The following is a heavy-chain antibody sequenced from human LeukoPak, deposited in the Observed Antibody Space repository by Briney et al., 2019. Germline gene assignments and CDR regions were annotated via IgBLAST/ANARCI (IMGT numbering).Heavy chain of an antibody. CDR3: AKAWDFWSQLFFDY. J-gene: IGHJ4*02. Sequence: GGSLRLSCAASGFTFSSYAMSWVRQAPGKGLEWVSAISGSGGSTYYADSVKGRFTISRDNPKNTLYLQMNSLRAEDTTVYYCAKAWDFWSQLFFDYWGQGTLVTVSS. V-gene: IGHV3-23*01. CDR1: GFTFSSYA. D-gene: IGHD3-3*01. CDR2: ISGSGGST.